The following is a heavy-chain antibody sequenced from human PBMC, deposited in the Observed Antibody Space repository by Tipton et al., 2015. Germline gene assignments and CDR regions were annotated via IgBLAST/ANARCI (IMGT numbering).Heavy chain of an antibody. CDR3: ARGRILPIDLYYFDY. J-gene: IGHJ4*02. D-gene: IGHD2-21*01. CDR2: IYYGGTP. V-gene: IGHV4-31*03. Sequence: TLSLTCTVSGASITIGGYYWTWIRQHPGKGLESIGYIYYGGTPYSNPSLKSRVAMSVDASKSQFSLKLSSVTAADTAVYFCARGRILPIDLYYFDYWGQGTLVTVSS. CDR1: GASITIGGYY.